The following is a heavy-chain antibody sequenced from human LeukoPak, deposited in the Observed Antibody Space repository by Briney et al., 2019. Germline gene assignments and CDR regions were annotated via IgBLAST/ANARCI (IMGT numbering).Heavy chain of an antibody. CDR1: GYTFTSYD. D-gene: IGHD3-10*01. Sequence: VKVSCKASGYTFTSYDINWVRQATGQGLEWMGWMNPNSGNTGYAQKFQGRVTMTRNTSISTAYMELSSLRSDDTAVYYCARNLRNYYGSGSYHDYMDVWGKGTTVTVSS. CDR3: ARNLRNYYGSGSYHDYMDV. J-gene: IGHJ6*03. V-gene: IGHV1-8*01. CDR2: MNPNSGNT.